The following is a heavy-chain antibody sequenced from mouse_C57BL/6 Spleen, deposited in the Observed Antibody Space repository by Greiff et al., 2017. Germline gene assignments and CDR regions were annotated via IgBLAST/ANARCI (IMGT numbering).Heavy chain of an antibody. V-gene: IGHV1-52*01. D-gene: IGHD1-1*01. CDR3: ARMATVPYYFDY. Sequence: QVQLQQPGAELVRPGSSVKLSCKASGYTFTSYWMHWVKQRPIQGLEWIGNIDPSDSETHYNQKFKDKATLTVDKSSSTAYMQLSSLTSEDSAVYFCARMATVPYYFDYWGQGTTLTVSS. J-gene: IGHJ2*01. CDR1: GYTFTSYW. CDR2: IDPSDSET.